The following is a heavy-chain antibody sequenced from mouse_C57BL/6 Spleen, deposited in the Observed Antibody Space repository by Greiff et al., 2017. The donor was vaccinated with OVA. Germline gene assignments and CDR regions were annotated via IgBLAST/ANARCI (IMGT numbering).Heavy chain of an antibody. CDR3: VRHEKWTAMDY. J-gene: IGHJ4*01. V-gene: IGHV10-1*01. CDR1: GFSFNTYA. Sequence: EVKVVESGGGLVQPKGSLKLSCAASGFSFNTYAMNWVRQAPGKGLEWVARIRSKSNNYATYYADSVKDRFTISRDDSESMLYLQMNNLKTEDTAMYYCVRHEKWTAMDYWGQGTSVTVSS. CDR2: IRSKSNNYAT.